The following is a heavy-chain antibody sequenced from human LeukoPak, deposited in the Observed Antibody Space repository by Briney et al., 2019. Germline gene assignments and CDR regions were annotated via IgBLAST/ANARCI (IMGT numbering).Heavy chain of an antibody. V-gene: IGHV3-23*01. D-gene: IGHD2-2*01. CDR2: ISGSGGST. J-gene: IGHJ6*02. CDR3: AKSTSPLYYYYGMDV. Sequence: GGSLRLSCAASGFTFGTDAMSWVRQAPGKGLEWVSTISGSGGSTNYADSVKGRFTISRDNSKNTLYLQLNSLRAEDTAVYYCAKSTSPLYYYYGMDVWGQGTTVTVSS. CDR1: GFTFGTDA.